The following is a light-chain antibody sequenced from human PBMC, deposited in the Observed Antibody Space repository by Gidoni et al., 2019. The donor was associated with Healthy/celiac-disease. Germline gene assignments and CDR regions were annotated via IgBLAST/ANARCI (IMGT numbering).Light chain of an antibody. Sequence: DIQMTQSPSTLSASVGDRVTTTCRASQSISSWLAWYQQKPGKAPKLLIYDASSLERGVPSRFSGSGSGTEFTLPISSLLPDDFATYYCQQYNSYSPYTFGQGTKLEIK. CDR1: QSISSW. CDR2: DAS. CDR3: QQYNSYSPYT. J-gene: IGKJ2*01. V-gene: IGKV1-5*01.